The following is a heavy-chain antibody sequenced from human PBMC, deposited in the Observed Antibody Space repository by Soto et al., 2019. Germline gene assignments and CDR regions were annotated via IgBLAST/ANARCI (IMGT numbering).Heavy chain of an antibody. V-gene: IGHV1-45*02. CDR1: GNTVTYRY. D-gene: IGHD1-26*01. J-gene: IGHJ4*02. CDR2: ITPFSGDV. Sequence: SVKVSCKALGNTVTYRYLHWVRQAPGQALEWMGWITPFSGDVHYAQKFQERVTITRDRSINTAYMQMSSLRSEDTAMYFCAGGGAGSGPFTWELHDHWGQGTLVTVSS. CDR3: AGGGAGSGPFTWELHDH.